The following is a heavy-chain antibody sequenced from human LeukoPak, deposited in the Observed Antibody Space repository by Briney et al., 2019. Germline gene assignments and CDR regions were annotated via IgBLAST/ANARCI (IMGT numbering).Heavy chain of an antibody. CDR1: GGSISSGGYY. V-gene: IGHV4-31*03. D-gene: IGHD1-20*01. CDR3: ARISARYNWNYCDY. Sequence: SETLSHTCTVSGGSISSGGYYWSWVRQHPGKGLEWIGYIYYSGSTYYNPSLKSRVTISVDTSKNQFSLKLSSVTAADTAVYYCARISARYNWNYCDYWGQGTLVTVSS. CDR2: IYYSGST. J-gene: IGHJ4*02.